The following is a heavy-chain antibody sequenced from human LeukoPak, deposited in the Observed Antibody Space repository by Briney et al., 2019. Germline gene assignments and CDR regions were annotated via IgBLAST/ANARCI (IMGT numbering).Heavy chain of an antibody. V-gene: IGHV3-23*01. Sequence: GGSLRLSCAASGFTFSSYAMSWVRQAPGKGLEWVSAISGSGGSTYYADSVKGRFTISRDNSKNTLYLQMNSLKTEDTAVYYCTTDAASIAARPRWFDYWSQGTLVTVSS. J-gene: IGHJ4*02. D-gene: IGHD6-6*01. CDR1: GFTFSSYA. CDR3: TTDAASIAARPRWFDY. CDR2: ISGSGGST.